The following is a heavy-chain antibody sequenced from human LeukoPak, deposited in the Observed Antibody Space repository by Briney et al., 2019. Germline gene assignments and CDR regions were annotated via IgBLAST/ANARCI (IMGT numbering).Heavy chain of an antibody. CDR3: ARVSGRLWFHQYDY. CDR2: IYSGGST. J-gene: IGHJ4*02. D-gene: IGHD3-10*01. V-gene: IGHV3-66*02. Sequence: QTGGSLRLSCAASGFTVSSNYMSWVRQAPGKGLEWVSVIYSGGSTYYADSVKGRFTISRDNSKNTLYLQMNSLRAEDTAVYYCARVSGRLWFHQYDYWGQGTLVTVSS. CDR1: GFTVSSNY.